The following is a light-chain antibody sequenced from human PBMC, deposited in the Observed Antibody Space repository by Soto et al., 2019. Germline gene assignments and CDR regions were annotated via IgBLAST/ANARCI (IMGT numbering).Light chain of an antibody. CDR2: DAS. V-gene: IGKV1-5*01. Sequence: DIQMTQYPSTLSASVGDRVPITCRSSQSISFWLAWYQQKPGKAPKLLIYDASTLYSGVPSRFSGSRSGTEFTLTISSLQPDDFASYYCQQYNSFAPYSFGQGTKLEI. CDR1: QSISFW. J-gene: IGKJ2*03. CDR3: QQYNSFAPYS.